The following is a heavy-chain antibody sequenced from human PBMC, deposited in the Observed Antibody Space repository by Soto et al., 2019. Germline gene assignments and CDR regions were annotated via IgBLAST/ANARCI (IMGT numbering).Heavy chain of an antibody. D-gene: IGHD4-17*01. V-gene: IGHV4-39*01. J-gene: IGHJ4*02. CDR2: IYYSGST. CDR3: ARKEAAVTIDY. CDR1: GGSISSSSYY. Sequence: SETLSLTCTVSGGSISSSSYYWGWIRQPPGKGLEWIGSIYYSGSTYYNPSLKSRVTISVDTSKNQFSLKLSPVTAADTAVYYCARKEAAVTIDYWGQGTLVTVSS.